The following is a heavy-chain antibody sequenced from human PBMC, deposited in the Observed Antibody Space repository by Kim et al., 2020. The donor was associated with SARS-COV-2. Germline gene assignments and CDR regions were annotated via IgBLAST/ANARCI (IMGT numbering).Heavy chain of an antibody. CDR2: FDPEDGET. CDR1: GYTLTELS. J-gene: IGHJ6*02. V-gene: IGHV1-24*01. CDR3: ATDGRTGAGTTHYYYYYGMDV. Sequence: ASVKVSCKVSGYTLTELSMHWVRQAPGKGLEWMGGFDPEDGETIYAQKFQGRVTMTEHTSTDTAYMELSSLRSEDTAVYYCATDGRTGAGTTHYYYYYGMDVWGQGTTVTVSS. D-gene: IGHD1-7*01.